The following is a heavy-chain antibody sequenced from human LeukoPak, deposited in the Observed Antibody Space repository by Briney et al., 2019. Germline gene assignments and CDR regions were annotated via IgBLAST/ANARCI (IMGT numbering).Heavy chain of an antibody. D-gene: IGHD6-19*01. J-gene: IGHJ3*02. Sequence: ASVKVSCKASGYTFTSYGISWVRQAPGQGLEWMGWISTYNGDTNHAQKLQGRVTMTTDTSTSTVYMELRSLRSDDTAVYYCARDTSSGIAVAGDDAFDIWGQGTMVTVSS. V-gene: IGHV1-18*01. CDR1: GYTFTSYG. CDR3: ARDTSSGIAVAGDDAFDI. CDR2: ISTYNGDT.